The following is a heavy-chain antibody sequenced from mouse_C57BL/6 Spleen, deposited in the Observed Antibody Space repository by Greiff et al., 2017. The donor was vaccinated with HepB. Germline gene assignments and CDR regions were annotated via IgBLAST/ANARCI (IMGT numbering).Heavy chain of an antibody. CDR1: GFTFSDYG. V-gene: IGHV5-17*01. J-gene: IGHJ1*03. CDR3: ARTGLLRYWYFDV. D-gene: IGHD1-1*01. CDR2: ISSGSSTI. Sequence: DVMLVESGGGLVKPGGSLKLSCAVSGFTFSDYGMHWVRQAPEKGLEWVAYISSGSSTIYYADTVKGRFTISRDNAKNTLFLQMTSLRSEDTAMYYCARTGLLRYWYFDVWGTGTTVTVSS.